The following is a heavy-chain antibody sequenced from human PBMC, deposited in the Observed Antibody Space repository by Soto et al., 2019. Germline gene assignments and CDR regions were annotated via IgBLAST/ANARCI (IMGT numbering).Heavy chain of an antibody. D-gene: IGHD6-19*01. Sequence: ASVKVSCKASGYTFTSYGISWLRQAPGQGLEWMGWISAYNGNTNYAQKFQGRVTMTRNTSISTAYMELSSLRSEDTAVYYCARAPRNHKSSGWSWGQGTLVTVSS. J-gene: IGHJ5*02. CDR2: ISAYNGNT. V-gene: IGHV1-18*04. CDR3: ARAPRNHKSSGWS. CDR1: GYTFTSYG.